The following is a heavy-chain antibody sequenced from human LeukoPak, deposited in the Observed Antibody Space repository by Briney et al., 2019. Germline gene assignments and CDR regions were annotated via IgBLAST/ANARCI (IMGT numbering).Heavy chain of an antibody. CDR3: ASTLTFDN. Sequence: GGSLRLSCAASGFTFSKYWMTWVRQVPGKGLEWVARIKEDGSDRYNVDSVKGRFTISRDNAKNSLSLQMSSLRAEDTAVYYCASTLTFDNWGLGILVTVSS. CDR1: GFTFSKYW. J-gene: IGHJ3*02. CDR2: IKEDGSDR. V-gene: IGHV3-7*01.